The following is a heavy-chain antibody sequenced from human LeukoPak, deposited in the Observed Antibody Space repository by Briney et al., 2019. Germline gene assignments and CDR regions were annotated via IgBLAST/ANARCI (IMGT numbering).Heavy chain of an antibody. CDR3: ARDGTAPGLYFDL. D-gene: IGHD6-13*01. Sequence: PGGSLRLPCAVFGFPFISYWMNWADQAPGTGLEWVDSIKQDGSEKSYVDSVKGRFTISRDNAKNSLYLQMTSLRAEDTAVYYCARDGTAPGLYFDLWGQGTLVTVSS. CDR2: IKQDGSEK. CDR1: GFPFISYW. V-gene: IGHV3-7*01. J-gene: IGHJ4*01.